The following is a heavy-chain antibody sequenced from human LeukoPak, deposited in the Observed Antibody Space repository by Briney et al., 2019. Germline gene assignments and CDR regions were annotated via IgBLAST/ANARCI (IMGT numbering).Heavy chain of an antibody. CDR2: ISGSGGST. J-gene: IGHJ4*02. Sequence: GGSLRLSCAASGFTFSSYAMSWVRQAPGKGLEWVSAISGSGGSTYYADSVKGRFTISRDNSKNSLYLQMNSLRAEDTALYYCAKDVRGNSFDYWGQGTLVTVSS. V-gene: IGHV3-23*01. CDR1: GFTFSSYA. CDR3: AKDVRGNSFDY. D-gene: IGHD2-15*01.